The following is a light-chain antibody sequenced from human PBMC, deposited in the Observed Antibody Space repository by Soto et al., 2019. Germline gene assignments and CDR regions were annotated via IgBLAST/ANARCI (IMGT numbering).Light chain of an antibody. V-gene: IGKV3-15*01. J-gene: IGKJ2*01. CDR3: QQYNTWPPYT. CDR1: QSISSN. CDR2: GAS. Sequence: EIVMTQSPATLSVSPGERATLSCRASQSISSNLAWYQQKPGQAPRLLIYGASTRAAGVPARFSGTGSGTEFTLTISSLQSEDFVLYYCQQYNTWPPYTFGQGTRLDFK.